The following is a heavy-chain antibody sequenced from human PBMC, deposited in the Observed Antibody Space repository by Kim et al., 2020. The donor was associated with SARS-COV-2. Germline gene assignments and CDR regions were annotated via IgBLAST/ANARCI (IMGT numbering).Heavy chain of an antibody. D-gene: IGHD6-19*01. V-gene: IGHV4-59*01. CDR1: GGSISSYY. CDR3: ARVYGPLSGWDWGVDY. CDR2: IYYSGST. Sequence: SETLSLTCTVSGGSISSYYWSWIRQPPGKGLEWIGYIYYSGSTNYNPSLKSRVTISVDMSKNQFSLKPSSVTAADTAVYFCARVYGPLSGWDWGVDYFG. J-gene: IGHJ4*01.